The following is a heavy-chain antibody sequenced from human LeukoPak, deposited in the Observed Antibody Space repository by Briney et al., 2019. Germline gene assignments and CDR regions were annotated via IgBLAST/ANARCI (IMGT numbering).Heavy chain of an antibody. CDR2: INPNSGGT. CDR1: GYTFTGYY. Sequence: ASVKVSCKASGYTFTGYYMHWVRQAPGQGLEWMGWINPNSGGTNYAQKFQGRVTMTRDTSISTAHMELSRLRSDDTAVYYCARGSLELPSAGVSWFDPWGQGTLVTVPS. V-gene: IGHV1-2*02. CDR3: ARGSLELPSAGVSWFDP. J-gene: IGHJ5*02. D-gene: IGHD1-7*01.